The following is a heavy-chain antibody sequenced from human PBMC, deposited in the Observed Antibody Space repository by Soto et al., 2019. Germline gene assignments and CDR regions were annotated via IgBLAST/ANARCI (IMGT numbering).Heavy chain of an antibody. V-gene: IGHV4-39*01. D-gene: IGHD7-27*01. Sequence: QLQLQESGPGLVKPSETLSLTCTVSGGSISSSSYYWGWMRQPPGKGLEWIGSIYYSGSTYYNPSLKSRVTISVHTSKNQFSLKLSSVTAADTAVYYCARTPWGSRLYYYYYGMDVWGQGTTVTVSS. J-gene: IGHJ6*02. CDR1: GGSISSSSYY. CDR2: IYYSGST. CDR3: ARTPWGSRLYYYYYGMDV.